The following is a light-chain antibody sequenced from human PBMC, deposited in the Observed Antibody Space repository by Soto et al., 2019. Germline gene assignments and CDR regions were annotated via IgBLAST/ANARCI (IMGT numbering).Light chain of an antibody. CDR3: QQYGTSRHGT. J-gene: IGKJ5*01. CDR1: QSVSSSY. Sequence: EIVLTQSPGTLSLSPGERATLSCRASQSVSSSYLAWYQHKPGQAPRLLIYGASSRATGIPDRFSGSGSGTDFTLTISRLEPEDFAVYYCQQYGTSRHGTFGQGTRREIK. V-gene: IGKV3-20*01. CDR2: GAS.